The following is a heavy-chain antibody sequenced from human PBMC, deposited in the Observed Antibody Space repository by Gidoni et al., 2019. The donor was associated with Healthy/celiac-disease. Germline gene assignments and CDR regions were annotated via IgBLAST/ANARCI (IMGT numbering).Heavy chain of an antibody. D-gene: IGHD2-15*01. CDR3: AKSPLRYCSGGSCYSTMAFDY. Sequence: EVQLVESGGGLVQPGGSLRLSCAASGFTFSSYWMSWVRQAPGKGLEWVANIKQDGSEKYYVDSVKGRFTISRDNAKNSLYLQMNSLRAEDTAVYYCAKSPLRYCSGGSCYSTMAFDYWGQGTLVTVSS. J-gene: IGHJ4*02. CDR1: GFTFSSYW. V-gene: IGHV3-7*01. CDR2: IKQDGSEK.